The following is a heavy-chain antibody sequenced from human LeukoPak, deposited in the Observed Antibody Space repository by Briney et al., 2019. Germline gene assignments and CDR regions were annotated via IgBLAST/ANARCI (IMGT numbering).Heavy chain of an antibody. Sequence: GGSLRLSCAASGFTFSSYAMSWVRQAPGKGLEWVSAISGSGGSTYYADSVKGRFTISRDNSKNTLYLQMNSLRAEDTAVYYCAKDFITMVRGTTPFDYWGQGTLVTVFS. D-gene: IGHD3-10*01. J-gene: IGHJ4*02. CDR3: AKDFITMVRGTTPFDY. CDR1: GFTFSSYA. V-gene: IGHV3-23*01. CDR2: ISGSGGST.